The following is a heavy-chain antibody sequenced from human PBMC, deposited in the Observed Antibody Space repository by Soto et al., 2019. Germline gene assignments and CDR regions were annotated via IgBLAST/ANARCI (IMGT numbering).Heavy chain of an antibody. CDR1: GGTFSSYA. J-gene: IGHJ6*02. D-gene: IGHD6-13*01. CDR3: ASSVAAAAYYYGMDV. V-gene: IGHV1-69*06. Sequence: ASVKVSCKASGGTFSSYAISWVRRAPGQGLEWMGGIIPIFGTANYAQKFQGRVTITADKSTSTAYMELSSLRSEDTAVYYCASSVAAAAYYYGMDVWGQGTTVTVSS. CDR2: IIPIFGTA.